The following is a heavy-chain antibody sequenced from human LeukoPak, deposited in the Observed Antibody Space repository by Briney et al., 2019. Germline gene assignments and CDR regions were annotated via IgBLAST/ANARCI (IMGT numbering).Heavy chain of an antibody. D-gene: IGHD6-13*01. J-gene: IGHJ1*01. V-gene: IGHV3-30*18. CDR3: AKDRGSSWLFQH. Sequence: PGRSLRLSCAASRFTFSSYAMHWVRQAPGKGLDWVAVISYDGINKYYADSVKGRFTISRDNSKNTLYLQMNSLRAEDTAVYYCAKDRGSSWLFQHWGQGTLVTVSS. CDR1: RFTFSSYA. CDR2: ISYDGINK.